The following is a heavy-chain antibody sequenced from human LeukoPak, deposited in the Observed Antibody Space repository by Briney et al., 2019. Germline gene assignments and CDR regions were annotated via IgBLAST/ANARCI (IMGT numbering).Heavy chain of an antibody. J-gene: IGHJ6*02. V-gene: IGHV1-69*02. CDR1: GYTFTGYY. Sequence: GASVKVSCKASGYTFTGYYMHWVRQAPGQGLEWMGRIIPILGIANYAQKFQGRVTITADKSTSTAYMELSSLRSEDTAVYYCATPGYSYDPTSGEDYYYYYGMDVWGQGTTVTVSS. CDR3: ATPGYSYDPTSGEDYYYYYGMDV. D-gene: IGHD5-18*01. CDR2: IIPILGIA.